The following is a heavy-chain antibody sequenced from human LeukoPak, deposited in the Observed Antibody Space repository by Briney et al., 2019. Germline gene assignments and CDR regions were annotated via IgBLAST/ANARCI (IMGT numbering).Heavy chain of an antibody. CDR1: GGSISSGGYY. Sequence: PSETLSLTCTVSGGSISSGGYYWSWIRQPPGKGLEWIGYIYHSGSTYYNPSLKSRVTISVDRSKNQFSLKLSSVTAADTAVYYCARSGEGYYDSSGYLDAFDIWGQGTMVTVSS. J-gene: IGHJ3*02. V-gene: IGHV4-30-2*01. CDR2: IYHSGST. CDR3: ARSGEGYYDSSGYLDAFDI. D-gene: IGHD3-22*01.